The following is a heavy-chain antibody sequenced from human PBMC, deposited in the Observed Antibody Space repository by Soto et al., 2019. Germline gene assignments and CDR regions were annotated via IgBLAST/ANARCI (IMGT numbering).Heavy chain of an antibody. CDR3: ATISINSRYDEYYFDY. CDR1: GGSISXXX. CDR2: IYYSGST. V-gene: IGHV4-59*01. J-gene: IGHJ4*02. D-gene: IGHD5-12*01. Sequence: LQXXXRVLVKPSETLSLTCTVSGGSISXXXXXXXRQPPGKGLEWIGYIYYSGSTNYNPSLKSRVTXXXXXXXXXXXXXXXXXXXXDTAVYYCATISINSRYDEYYFDYWRQGTLVTVSS.